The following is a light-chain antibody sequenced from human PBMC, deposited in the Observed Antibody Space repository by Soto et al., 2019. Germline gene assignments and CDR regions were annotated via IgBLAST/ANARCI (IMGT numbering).Light chain of an antibody. CDR2: EVT. V-gene: IGLV2-14*01. Sequence: QSVLTQPASVSGSPGQSITISCTGTRSDVGGYNYVSWYQQHPGKAPKLIIYEVTNRPSGVSHRFSGSKSVNTASLTISGLQAEDEADYYCSSFTTTNTLGVAFGGGTK. J-gene: IGLJ2*01. CDR3: SSFTTTNTLGVA. CDR1: RSDVGGYNY.